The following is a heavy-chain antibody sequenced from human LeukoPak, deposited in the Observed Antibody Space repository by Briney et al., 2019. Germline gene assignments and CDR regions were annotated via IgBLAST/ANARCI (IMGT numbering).Heavy chain of an antibody. CDR3: AKAERGTEPC. V-gene: IGHV3-7*03. Sequence: GGSLRLSCAASGFSFSRYWMSWVRQAPGKGLEWVANIKQDGSEKNYVESVKGRFTISRDNAKNSLYLQMNSLRAEDTALYYCAKAERGTEPCWGQGTLVTVSS. J-gene: IGHJ4*02. CDR2: IKQDGSEK. CDR1: GFSFSRYW. D-gene: IGHD5-24*01.